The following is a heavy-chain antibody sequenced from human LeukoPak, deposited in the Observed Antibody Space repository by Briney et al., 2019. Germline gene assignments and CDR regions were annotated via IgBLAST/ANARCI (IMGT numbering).Heavy chain of an antibody. CDR3: ARQGYYGSGSYLDY. CDR1: GFTFSSYV. D-gene: IGHD3-10*01. CDR2: ISYDGSNE. Sequence: GRSLTLSCAASGFTFSSYVMHWVRQAPGKGLEWVAIISYDGSNEYYADSVKGRFTISRDNSKNTLYLQMNSLRAADTAMYYCARQGYYGSGSYLDYWGQGTLVTVSS. J-gene: IGHJ4*02. V-gene: IGHV3-30*04.